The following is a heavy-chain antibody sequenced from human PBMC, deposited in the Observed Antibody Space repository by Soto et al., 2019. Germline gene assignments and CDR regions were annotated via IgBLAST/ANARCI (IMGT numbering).Heavy chain of an antibody. D-gene: IGHD5-12*01. CDR2: INHSGST. Sequence: QVQLQQWGAGLLKPSETLSLTCAVYGGSFSGYYWSWIRQPPEKGLEWIGEINHSGSTNYNPSLKSRVTISVDTSKNQISLKLSSVTAADTAVYYCARNLFSGLGRLDSWGQGTLVTVSS. CDR3: ARNLFSGLGRLDS. CDR1: GGSFSGYY. V-gene: IGHV4-34*01. J-gene: IGHJ5*01.